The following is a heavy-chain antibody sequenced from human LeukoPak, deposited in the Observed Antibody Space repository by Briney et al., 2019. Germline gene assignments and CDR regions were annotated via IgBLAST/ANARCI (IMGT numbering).Heavy chain of an antibody. CDR3: ARAKIAGEDIVVVPAANFDY. D-gene: IGHD2-2*01. V-gene: IGHV4-34*01. Sequence: PSETLSLTCAVYGGSFSGYYWSWIRQPPGKGLEWIGEINHSGSTNYNPSPKSRVTISVDTSKNQFSLKLSSVTAADTAVYYCARAKIAGEDIVVVPAANFDYWGQGTLVTVSS. CDR1: GGSFSGYY. J-gene: IGHJ4*02. CDR2: INHSGST.